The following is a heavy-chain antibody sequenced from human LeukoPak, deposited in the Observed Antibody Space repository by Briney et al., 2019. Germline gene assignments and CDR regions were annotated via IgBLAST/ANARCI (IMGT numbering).Heavy chain of an antibody. CDR3: ARADTSDILTGYSDY. D-gene: IGHD3-9*01. J-gene: IGHJ4*02. V-gene: IGHV3-30*03. CDR2: ISYDGSDK. Sequence: GRSLRLSCAASAFTFSSYGMHWVRQAPGKGLEWVALISYDGSDKDYAKSVKGRFTISRDNAKKSLYLQMNRLRAEDTAVYFCARADTSDILTGYSDYWGQGTLVTVSS. CDR1: AFTFSSYG.